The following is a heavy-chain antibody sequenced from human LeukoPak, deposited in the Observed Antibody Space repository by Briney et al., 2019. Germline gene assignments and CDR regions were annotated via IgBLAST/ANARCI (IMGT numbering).Heavy chain of an antibody. CDR1: GYTFTSYY. Sequence: ASVKVSCKASGYTFTSYYMHCVRQAPGQGLEWMGIINPSGGSASYAQKFQGRVTMTRDTSTSTVYMELSSLRSEDTAVYYCAGGRTDIVVVPATLRNYYFDYWGQGTLVTVSS. CDR3: AGGRTDIVVVPATLRNYYFDY. J-gene: IGHJ4*02. V-gene: IGHV1-46*01. CDR2: INPSGGSA. D-gene: IGHD2-2*01.